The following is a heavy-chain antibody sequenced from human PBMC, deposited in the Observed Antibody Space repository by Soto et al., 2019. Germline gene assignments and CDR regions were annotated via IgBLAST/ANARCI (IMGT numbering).Heavy chain of an antibody. V-gene: IGHV1-3*01. Sequence: GASVKVSCKASGYTFTSYAMHWVRQAPGQRLEWMGWINAGNGNTKYSQKFQGRVTITRDTSASTAYMELSSLRSEDTAVYYCARDQERGRGVPYYYYSYGMDVWGHGTTVIVSS. J-gene: IGHJ6*02. CDR1: GYTFTSYA. CDR2: INAGNGNT. D-gene: IGHD1-1*01. CDR3: ARDQERGRGVPYYYYSYGMDV.